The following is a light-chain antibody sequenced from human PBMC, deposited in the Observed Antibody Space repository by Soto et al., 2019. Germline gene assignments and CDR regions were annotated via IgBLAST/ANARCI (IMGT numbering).Light chain of an antibody. CDR1: QDVSYF. Sequence: DIQLTQSPSSLSASVGDSVTITCQASQDVSYFLNWFQVKSGEAPKLLIYDASNLETGVPSRFSGNGTWTHLSFTISTLQPEDNATKYRQQYANFPPSFGGGTKVEIK. CDR2: DAS. CDR3: QQYANFPPS. J-gene: IGKJ4*01. V-gene: IGKV1-33*01.